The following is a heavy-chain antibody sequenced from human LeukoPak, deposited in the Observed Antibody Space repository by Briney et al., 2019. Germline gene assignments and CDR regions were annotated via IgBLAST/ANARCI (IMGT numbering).Heavy chain of an antibody. CDR2: ISPYNGNT. CDR1: GYNFDRYG. Sequence: ASVKVSCKGSGYNFDRYGVNWVRQAPGQGLEWMGWISPYNGNTNYAQKFQGRVTMTTDTSTSTAYMELRSLRSDDTAVYYCARGPHERSGYPDNWGQGTLVTVSS. D-gene: IGHD3-22*01. J-gene: IGHJ4*02. CDR3: ARGPHERSGYPDN. V-gene: IGHV1-18*04.